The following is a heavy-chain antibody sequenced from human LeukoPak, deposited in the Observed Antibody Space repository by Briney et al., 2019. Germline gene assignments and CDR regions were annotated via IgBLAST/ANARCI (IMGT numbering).Heavy chain of an antibody. V-gene: IGHV4-59*01. J-gene: IGHJ4*02. D-gene: IGHD1-26*01. CDR2: IYYSGST. CDR3: ARESGNYQRNEVFAYDY. CDR1: GGSISSYY. Sequence: SETLSLTCTVSGGSISSYYWSWIRQPPGKGLEWIGYIYYSGSTNYNPSLKSRVTISVDTSKNQFSLKLSSVTAADTAGYYCARESGNYQRNEVFAYDYWGQGTLVTVSS.